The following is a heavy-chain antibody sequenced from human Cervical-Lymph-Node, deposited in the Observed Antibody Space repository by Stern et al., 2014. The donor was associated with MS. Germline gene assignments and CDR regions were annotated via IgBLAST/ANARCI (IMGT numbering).Heavy chain of an antibody. D-gene: IGHD1-1*01. CDR1: GDSISSTSYY. V-gene: IGHV4-39*01. CDR3: GRSPTTASISGTDY. Sequence: QVQLVESGPGLVKPSETLSLTCTVSGDSISSTSYYWGWIRQPPGKGLEWTGSIRYGGSTYYNPPPRVRVPISLDTSKHQFSLKLSSVPAADTAVYYCGRSPTTASISGTDYWGQGTLVTVSS. CDR2: IRYGGST. J-gene: IGHJ4*02.